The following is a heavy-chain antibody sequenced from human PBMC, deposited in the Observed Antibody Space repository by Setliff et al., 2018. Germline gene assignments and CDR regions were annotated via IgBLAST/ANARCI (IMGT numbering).Heavy chain of an antibody. Sequence: KASETLSLTCTVSGDSMSNNHWTWIRQPPGKGLEWIGYIYYSGSTNYNPSLKSRVTISEDTSKNQFSLKLFSVTAADTAVYYCAHSTTFDLHHDYWGQGALVTVSS. J-gene: IGHJ4*02. D-gene: IGHD3-9*01. CDR1: GDSMSNNH. CDR3: AHSTTFDLHHDY. V-gene: IGHV4-59*08. CDR2: IYYSGST.